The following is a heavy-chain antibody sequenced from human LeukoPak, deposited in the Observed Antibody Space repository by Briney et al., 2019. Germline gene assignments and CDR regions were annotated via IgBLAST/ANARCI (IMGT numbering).Heavy chain of an antibody. CDR1: GDSVSSNSAV. V-gene: IGHV6-1*01. J-gene: IGHJ4*02. CDR2: TYYKSKWSN. D-gene: IGHD3-22*01. CDR3: ARHVTMIVVALDY. Sequence: SQTLSLTCAISGDSVSSNSAVWNWIRQSPSRGLEWLGRTYYKSKWSNNYAVSVKSRITINPDTSENQFSLQLNSVTPEDTAVYYCARHVTMIVVALDYWGQGTLVTVSS.